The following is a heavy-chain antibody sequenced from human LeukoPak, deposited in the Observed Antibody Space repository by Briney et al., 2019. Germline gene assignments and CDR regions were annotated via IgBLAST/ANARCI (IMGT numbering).Heavy chain of an antibody. V-gene: IGHV3-30*02. CDR1: GFTLSSYC. CDR2: LRYDGSNK. Sequence: GGALRLSCAAAGFTLSSYCMHRVRPAPSQGLEGGGFLRYDGSNKYYADSVKGRFTISRDNSKNTLYLQMNSLRAEDTAVYYCAKDNYYDSTLLYFFDYWGQGTLVTVSS. J-gene: IGHJ4*02. D-gene: IGHD3-22*01. CDR3: AKDNYYDSTLLYFFDY.